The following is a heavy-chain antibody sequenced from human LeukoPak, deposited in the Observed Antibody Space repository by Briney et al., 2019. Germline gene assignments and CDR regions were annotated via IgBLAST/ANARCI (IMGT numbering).Heavy chain of an antibody. J-gene: IGHJ4*02. CDR3: ARVEYDSSGYSVAPDY. CDR1: GYTFTSYG. D-gene: IGHD3-22*01. V-gene: IGHV1-18*01. CDR2: ISAYNGNA. Sequence: ASVKVSCKASGYTFTSYGISWVRQAPGQGLEWMGWISAYNGNANYAQKLQGRVTMTTDTSTSTAYMELRSLRSDDTAVYYCARVEYDSSGYSVAPDYWGQGTLVTVSS.